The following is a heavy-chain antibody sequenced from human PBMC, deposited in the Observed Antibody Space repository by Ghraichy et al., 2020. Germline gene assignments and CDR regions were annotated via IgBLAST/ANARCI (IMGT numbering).Heavy chain of an antibody. D-gene: IGHD3-3*01. CDR2: ISAYNGNT. CDR1: GYTFTSYG. Sequence: ASVKVSFKASGYTFTSYGISWVRQAPGQGLEWMGWISAYNGNTNYAQKLQGRVTMTTDTSTSTAYMELRSLRSDDTAVYYCARERSGYLWSYYYYGMDVWGQGTTVTVSS. V-gene: IGHV1-18*01. CDR3: ARERSGYLWSYYYYGMDV. J-gene: IGHJ6*02.